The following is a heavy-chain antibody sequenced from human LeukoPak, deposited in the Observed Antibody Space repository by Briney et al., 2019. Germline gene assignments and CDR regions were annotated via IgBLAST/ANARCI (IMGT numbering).Heavy chain of an antibody. CDR2: IKQDGSEK. V-gene: IGHV3-7*01. D-gene: IGHD3-10*01. J-gene: IGHJ4*02. CDR3: ARVGPREGEITMVRGVRALDY. CDR1: GFTFSSYW. Sequence: PGGSLRLSCAASGFTFSSYWMSWVRQAPGKGLEWVANIKQDGSEKYYVDSVKGRFTISRDNAKNSLYLQMDSLRAEDTAVYYCARVGPREGEITMVRGVRALDYWGQGTLVTVSS.